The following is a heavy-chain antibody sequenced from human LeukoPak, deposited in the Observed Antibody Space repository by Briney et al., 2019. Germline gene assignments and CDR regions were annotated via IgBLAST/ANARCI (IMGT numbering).Heavy chain of an antibody. V-gene: IGHV1-24*01. CDR2: FDPEDGET. D-gene: IGHD2-21*02. Sequence: ASVKVSCKVSGYTLTESSMHWVRQAPGKGLEWMGGFDPEDGETIYAQKFQGRVTMTEDTSTDTAYMELSSLRSEDTAVYYCATGHPACGGDCYSFDYWGQGTLVTVSS. CDR1: GYTLTESS. CDR3: ATGHPACGGDCYSFDY. J-gene: IGHJ4*02.